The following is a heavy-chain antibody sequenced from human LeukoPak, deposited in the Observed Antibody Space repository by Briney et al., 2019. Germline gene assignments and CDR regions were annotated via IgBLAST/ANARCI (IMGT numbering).Heavy chain of an antibody. CDR1: GFTFSSYG. CDR3: ARDADSSSWYRGYFDY. V-gene: IGHV3-23*01. CDR2: ISGSGGTT. J-gene: IGHJ4*02. D-gene: IGHD6-13*01. Sequence: PGGSLRLSCAASGFTFSSYGMSWVRQAPGKGLEWVSGISGSGGTTYYADSVKGRFTISRDNSKNTLYLQMNSLRAEDTAVYYCARDADSSSWYRGYFDYWGQGTLVTVSS.